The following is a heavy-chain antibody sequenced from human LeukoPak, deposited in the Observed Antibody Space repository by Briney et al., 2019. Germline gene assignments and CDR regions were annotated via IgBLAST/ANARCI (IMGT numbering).Heavy chain of an antibody. V-gene: IGHV3-23*01. Sequence: PGGSLRLSCAASGFTFSSYAMGWVRQAPGKGLEWVSAISGSGGSTYYADSVKGRFTISRDNSKNTLYLQMNSLRAEDTAVYYCAKDPFSPPTTVTTDYWGQGTLVTVSS. CDR2: ISGSGGST. D-gene: IGHD4-11*01. CDR3: AKDPFSPPTTVTTDY. CDR1: GFTFSSYA. J-gene: IGHJ4*02.